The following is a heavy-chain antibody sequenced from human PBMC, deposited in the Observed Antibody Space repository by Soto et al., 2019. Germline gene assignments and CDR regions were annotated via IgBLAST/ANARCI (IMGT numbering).Heavy chain of an antibody. CDR2: IGTAGDT. CDR3: ARGFRGVIPYYYNYMDV. J-gene: IGHJ6*03. CDR1: GFTFSSYD. D-gene: IGHD3-10*01. V-gene: IGHV3-13*01. Sequence: GGSLRLSCAASGFTFSSYDMHWVRQATGKGLEWVSAIGTAGDTYYPGSVKGRFTISRENAKNSLYLQMNSLRAGDTAVYYCARGFRGVIPYYYNYMDVWGKGTTVTVSS.